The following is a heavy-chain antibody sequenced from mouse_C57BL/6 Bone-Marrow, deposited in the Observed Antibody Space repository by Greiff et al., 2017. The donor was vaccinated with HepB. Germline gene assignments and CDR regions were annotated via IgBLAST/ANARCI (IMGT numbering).Heavy chain of an antibody. CDR1: GFTFSSYT. CDR3: ARQLATVVAD. V-gene: IGHV5-9*01. D-gene: IGHD1-1*01. Sequence: EVKLQESGGGLVKPGGSLKLSCAASGFTFSSYTMSWVRQTPEKRLEWVATISGGGGNTYYPDSVKGRFTISRDNAKNTLYLQMSSLRSEDTALYYCARQLATVVADWGQGTTLTVSS. J-gene: IGHJ2*01. CDR2: ISGGGGNT.